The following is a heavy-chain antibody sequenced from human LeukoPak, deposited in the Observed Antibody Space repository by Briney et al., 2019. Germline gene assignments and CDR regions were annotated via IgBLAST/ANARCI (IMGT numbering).Heavy chain of an antibody. CDR1: GGSISSGGYY. Sequence: SQTLSLTCTVSGGSISSGGYYWSWIRQHPGKGLKWIGYIYYGGSTYYNPSLKSRVTISVDTSKNQFSLKLSSVTAAGTAVYYCARRGVTQKYFDYWGQGTLVTVSS. CDR3: ARRGVTQKYFDY. V-gene: IGHV4-31*03. CDR2: IYYGGST. D-gene: IGHD3-10*01. J-gene: IGHJ4*02.